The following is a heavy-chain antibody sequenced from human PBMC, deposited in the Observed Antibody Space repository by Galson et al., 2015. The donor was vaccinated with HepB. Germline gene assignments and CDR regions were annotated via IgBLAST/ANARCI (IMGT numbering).Heavy chain of an antibody. Sequence: SLRLSCAASGFTFSSYSMNWVRQAPGKGLEWVSSISSSSSYIYYADSVKGRFTISRDNAKNSLYLQMNSLRAEDTAVYYCARFYYYGSGSYYTPMDVWGKGTTVTVS. J-gene: IGHJ6*03. CDR1: GFTFSSYS. CDR3: ARFYYYGSGSYYTPMDV. CDR2: ISSSSSYI. D-gene: IGHD3-10*01. V-gene: IGHV3-21*01.